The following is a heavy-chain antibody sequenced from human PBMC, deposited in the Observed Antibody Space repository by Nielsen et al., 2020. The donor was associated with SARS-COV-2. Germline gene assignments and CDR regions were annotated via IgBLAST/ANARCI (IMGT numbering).Heavy chain of an antibody. Sequence: GESLKISCAASGFTFSSYAMSWVRQAPGKGLEWVSAISGSGGSTYYADSVKGRFTISRDNSKNTLYLQMNSLRAEDTAVYYCARADRIFMYYYGMDVWGQGTTVTVSS. D-gene: IGHD2-15*01. CDR3: ARADRIFMYYYGMDV. CDR2: ISGSGGST. J-gene: IGHJ6*02. CDR1: GFTFSSYA. V-gene: IGHV3-23*01.